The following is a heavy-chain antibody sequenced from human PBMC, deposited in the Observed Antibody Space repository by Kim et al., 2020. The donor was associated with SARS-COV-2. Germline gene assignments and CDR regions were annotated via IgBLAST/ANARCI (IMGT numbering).Heavy chain of an antibody. CDR1: GFTFGDYA. CDR3: SRVNPNPWIQLWSLFDS. J-gene: IGHJ4*02. CDR2: IRNKAYGGTT. Sequence: GGSLRLSCTASGFTFGDYAMSWFRQAPGKGLEWVGFIRNKAYGGTTEYAASVQGRFTVSRDDSKSIAYLQMNSLKTEDTAVYYCSRVNPNPWIQLWSLFDSWGQGTLVTVSS. V-gene: IGHV3-49*03. D-gene: IGHD5-18*01.